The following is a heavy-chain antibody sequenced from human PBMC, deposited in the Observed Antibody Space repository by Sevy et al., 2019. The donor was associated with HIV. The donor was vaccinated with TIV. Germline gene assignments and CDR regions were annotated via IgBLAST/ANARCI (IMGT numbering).Heavy chain of an antibody. CDR2: ISSSGNTV. J-gene: IGHJ6*02. CDR3: ARHLPGDSRMDV. D-gene: IGHD3-22*01. CDR1: GFSFSSYE. Sequence: GGSLRLSCVASGFSFSSYEMNWVRQAQGKGLEWFSYISSSGNTVYYEDSVKGRFTVSRDNANSSLYLQMNSLRGEETHVYYWARHLPGDSRMDVWGQGTTVTAAS. V-gene: IGHV3-48*03.